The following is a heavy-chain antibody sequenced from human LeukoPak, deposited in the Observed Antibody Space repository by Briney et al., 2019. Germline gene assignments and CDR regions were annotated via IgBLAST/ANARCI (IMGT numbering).Heavy chain of an antibody. V-gene: IGHV4-38-2*02. CDR3: ARDRIGDFDY. CDR2: IYRSGST. CDR1: GYSISSGYY. J-gene: IGHJ4*02. D-gene: IGHD3-16*01. Sequence: SETLSLTCAVSGYSISSGYYWGWIRPPPGKGLEWIGSIYRSGSTYYNPSLKSRVTISVDTSKNQFSLKLSSVTAADTAVYYCARDRIGDFDYWGQGTLVTVSS.